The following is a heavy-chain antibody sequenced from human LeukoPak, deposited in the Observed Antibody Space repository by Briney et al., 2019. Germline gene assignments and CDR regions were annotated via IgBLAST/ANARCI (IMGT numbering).Heavy chain of an antibody. Sequence: SETLSLTCAVYGGSFSGYYWSWIRQPPGKGLEWIGVINHSRTTNSHPSLKSRVTITEKTSNTDYTLKLSSVTAADTAEYYCARGRRAEAGHFDFGGEGTLVSVSS. CDR1: GGSFSGYY. J-gene: IGHJ4*02. D-gene: IGHD6-19*01. CDR2: INHSRTT. CDR3: ARGRRAEAGHFDF. V-gene: IGHV4-34*01.